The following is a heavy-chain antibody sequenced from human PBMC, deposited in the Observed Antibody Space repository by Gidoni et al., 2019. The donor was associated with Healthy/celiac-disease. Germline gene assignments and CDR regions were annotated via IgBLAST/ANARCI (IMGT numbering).Heavy chain of an antibody. D-gene: IGHD3-22*01. CDR1: GFTFSSYA. J-gene: IGHJ3*02. V-gene: IGHV3-30-3*01. Sequence: QLQLVESGGGVVQPGRSLRLSCAASGFTFSSYAMNWVRQSPGKGLEWVAVIAYDGSNKYCADSVKGRFTISRDNSKNTLYLQMNSLRAEDTAVYYCARTYYYESSGYRDAFDIWGQGTRVTVSS. CDR3: ARTYYYESSGYRDAFDI. CDR2: IAYDGSNK.